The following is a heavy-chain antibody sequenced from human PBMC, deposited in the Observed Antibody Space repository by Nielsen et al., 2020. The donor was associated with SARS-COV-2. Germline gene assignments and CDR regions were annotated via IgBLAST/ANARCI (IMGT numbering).Heavy chain of an antibody. CDR1: GYTFTSYA. Sequence: ASVKVSCKASGYTFTSYAMHWVRQAPGQRLEWMGWINAGNGNTKYSQKFQGRVTITRDTSASTAYMELSSLRSEDTAVYYCAREPCTNGVCYHGMDVWGQGTTVTVSS. CDR2: INAGNGNT. J-gene: IGHJ6*02. V-gene: IGHV1-3*01. D-gene: IGHD2-8*01. CDR3: AREPCTNGVCYHGMDV.